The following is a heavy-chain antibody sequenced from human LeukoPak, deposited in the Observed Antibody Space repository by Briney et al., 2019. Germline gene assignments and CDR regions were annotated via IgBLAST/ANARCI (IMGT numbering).Heavy chain of an antibody. V-gene: IGHV4-61*02. CDR2: IYTSGST. CDR1: GGSISSGSYY. Sequence: SETLSLTCTVSGGSISSGSYYWSWIRQPAGKGLEWIGRIYTSGSTNYNPSLKSRVTISVDTSKNQFSLKLSSVTAADTAVYYCARDRVIVGATCVDYWGQGTLVTVSS. J-gene: IGHJ4*02. CDR3: ARDRVIVGATCVDY. D-gene: IGHD1-26*01.